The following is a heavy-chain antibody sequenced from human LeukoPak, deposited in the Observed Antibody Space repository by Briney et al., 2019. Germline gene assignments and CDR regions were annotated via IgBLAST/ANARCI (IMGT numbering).Heavy chain of an antibody. V-gene: IGHV1-2*02. J-gene: IGHJ4*02. CDR1: GYTFTGYY. Sequence: ASVKVSCKASGYTFTGYYMHWVRQAPGQGLEWMGWINPNSGGTNYAQKFQGRVTMTEDTSTDTAYMELSSLRSEDTAVYYCATAHYDSSGYFLYFDYWGQGTLVTVSS. CDR3: ATAHYDSSGYFLYFDY. D-gene: IGHD3-22*01. CDR2: INPNSGGT.